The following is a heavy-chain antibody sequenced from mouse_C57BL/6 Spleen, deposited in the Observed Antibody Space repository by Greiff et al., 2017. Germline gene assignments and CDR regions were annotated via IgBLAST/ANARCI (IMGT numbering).Heavy chain of an antibody. CDR1: GFSLTSYG. V-gene: IGHV2-6*03. J-gene: IGHJ4*01. Sequence: VNVVESGPGLVAPSQSLSITCTVSGFSLTSYGVHWVRQPPGKGLEWLVVIWSDGSTTYNSALKSRLSISKDNSKSQVFLKMNSLRTDDTAMYYCAREGGLGRPDAMDYWGQGTSVTVSS. CDR3: AREGGLGRPDAMDY. D-gene: IGHD3-3*01. CDR2: IWSDGST.